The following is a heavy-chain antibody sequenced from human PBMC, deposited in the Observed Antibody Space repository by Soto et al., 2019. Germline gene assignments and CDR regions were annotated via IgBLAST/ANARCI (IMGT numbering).Heavy chain of an antibody. J-gene: IGHJ1*01. CDR1: GGSISSGGYY. CDR3: ARTFYDSSGWSRTRNEYFQH. CDR2: IYYSGST. D-gene: IGHD3-22*01. V-gene: IGHV4-31*02. Sequence: PSETLSLTCTVSGGSISSGGYYWSWIRQHPGKGLEWIGYIYYSGSTYYNPSLKSRVTISVDTSKNQFSLKLSSVTAADTAVYYCARTFYDSSGWSRTRNEYFQHWGQGTLVTVSS.